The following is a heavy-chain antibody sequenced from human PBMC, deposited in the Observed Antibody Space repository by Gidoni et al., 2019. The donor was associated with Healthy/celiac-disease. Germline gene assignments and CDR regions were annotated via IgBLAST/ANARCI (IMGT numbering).Heavy chain of an antibody. CDR1: GFSLSNASMG. CDR2: LFSNYEK. CDR3: ARMRGEYSGYEVDY. D-gene: IGHD5-12*01. J-gene: IGHJ4*02. V-gene: IGHV2-26*01. Sequence: QVTLKESGPVLVKPTETLTLTCTVSGFSLSNASMGVSWIRQPPGKALEWLAHLFSNYEKSYNTSLKSRLTISKDTSKSQVVLTMTNMDPVDTATYYCARMRGEYSGYEVDYWGQGTLVTVSS.